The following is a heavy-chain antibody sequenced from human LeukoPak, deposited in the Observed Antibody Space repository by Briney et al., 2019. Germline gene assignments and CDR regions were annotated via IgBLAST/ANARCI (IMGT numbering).Heavy chain of an antibody. CDR3: ARGGMDHAFDV. V-gene: IGHV3-74*01. Sequence: GGSLRLSCEASGFTFRAYWMHWVRQVPGKGLVWVSRVDNDGKKTIYADSVQGRFTISRDNAKNSLYLHMSGLTPEDTAVYYCARGGMDHAFDVLGEGTMVTVAS. D-gene: IGHD2-8*01. CDR2: VDNDGKKT. CDR1: GFTFRAYW. J-gene: IGHJ3*01.